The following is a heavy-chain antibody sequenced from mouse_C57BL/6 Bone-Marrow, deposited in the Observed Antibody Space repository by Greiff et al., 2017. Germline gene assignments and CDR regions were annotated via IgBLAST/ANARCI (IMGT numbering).Heavy chain of an antibody. CDR3: ARGRINGSRFDY. D-gene: IGHD1-1*01. CDR2: IGAGGSDT. CDR1: GFTFSSYA. J-gene: IGHJ2*01. V-gene: IGHV5-4*03. Sequence: EVKLVEPGGGLVKPGGSLKLSCAASGFTFSSYAMSWVRQTPKKSLEWVATIGAGGSDTYYPDKVKGRFTISRDNAKNNLYLQMSHLKSEDTAMYYCARGRINGSRFDYWGQGTTLTVSS.